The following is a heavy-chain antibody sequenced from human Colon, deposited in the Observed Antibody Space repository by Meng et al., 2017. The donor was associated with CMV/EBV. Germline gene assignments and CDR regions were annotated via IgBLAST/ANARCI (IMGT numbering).Heavy chain of an antibody. J-gene: IGHJ6*02. CDR1: GYIFTTYS. CDR3: TRDKFGMDV. Sequence: GESLKISCVASGYIFTTYSIHWVRQAPGKGLEWIAYISGSSRDIYYADSVKGRLTISRDNAKNSVYLQMNSLRAEDTAVYYCTRDKFGMDVWGQGTTVIVSS. CDR2: ISGSSRDI. V-gene: IGHV3-21*05.